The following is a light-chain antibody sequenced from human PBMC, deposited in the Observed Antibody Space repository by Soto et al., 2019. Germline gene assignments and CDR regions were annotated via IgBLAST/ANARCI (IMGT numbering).Light chain of an antibody. J-gene: IGLJ3*02. CDR2: EVD. Sequence: QSALTQPTSASGSPGQSITISCTGTSSDIGGYNYVSWYQQYPGKVPKVLIYEVDKRPSGVPDRFSGSRSGNTAFLTVSGLQPEDEADYCCISYMGNNNMMFGGGTKLTVL. V-gene: IGLV2-8*01. CDR1: SSDIGGYNY. CDR3: ISYMGNNNMM.